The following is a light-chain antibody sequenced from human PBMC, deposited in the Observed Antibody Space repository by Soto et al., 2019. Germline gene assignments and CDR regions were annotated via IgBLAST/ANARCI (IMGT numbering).Light chain of an antibody. CDR2: AAS. J-gene: IGKJ1*01. V-gene: IGKV1-5*01. Sequence: DIQITQSPPTLSGSVGGRVPITCRASQTIRSWLAWYQQKPGKAPRLLIYAASTLTSGVPARFSGTGSGTDFTLTISSLQPDDSATYYCQHYNSYSDAFGQGTKVDVK. CDR3: QHYNSYSDA. CDR1: QTIRSW.